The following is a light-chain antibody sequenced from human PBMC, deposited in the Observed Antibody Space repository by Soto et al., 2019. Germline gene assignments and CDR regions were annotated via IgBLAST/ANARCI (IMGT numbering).Light chain of an antibody. CDR2: DVS. J-gene: IGLJ2*01. Sequence: QSALTQPASVSGSPGQSITISCTGTSSGVGAYNFVSWYQQHPGKAPKLMIYDVSHRPSGVSNRFSGSKSGNTASLTISGLQTEDEADYYCSSYTSGTTSVIVGGGTKLTVL. CDR3: SSYTSGTTSVI. CDR1: SSGVGAYNF. V-gene: IGLV2-14*01.